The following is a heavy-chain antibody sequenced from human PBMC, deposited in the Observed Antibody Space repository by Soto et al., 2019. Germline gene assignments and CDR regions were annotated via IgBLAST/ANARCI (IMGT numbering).Heavy chain of an antibody. D-gene: IGHD4-17*01. V-gene: IGHV1-18*01. Sequence: ASVKVSCKASGYTFTSYGISWVRQAPGQGLEWMGWISAYNGNTNYAQKLQGRVTMTTDTSTSTAYMELRSLRSDDTAVYYCARDEVSDDYESNWFDPWGQGTLVTVSS. CDR1: GYTFTSYG. CDR2: ISAYNGNT. J-gene: IGHJ5*02. CDR3: ARDEVSDDYESNWFDP.